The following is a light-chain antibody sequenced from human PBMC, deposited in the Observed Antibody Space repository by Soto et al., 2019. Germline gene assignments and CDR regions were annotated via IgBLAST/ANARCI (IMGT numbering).Light chain of an antibody. J-gene: IGKJ4*01. CDR1: QGIGVY. CDR3: QEYNSAPLT. Sequence: DIQMTQSPSSLSAALGDRVTITCRASQGIGVYLAWFQQKPGNAPKLLIYAASTLQSGVPSRFSGSGSGTDFTLTVSSLQPEDGATYYCQEYNSAPLTFGGGTRVEIK. CDR2: AAS. V-gene: IGKV1-27*01.